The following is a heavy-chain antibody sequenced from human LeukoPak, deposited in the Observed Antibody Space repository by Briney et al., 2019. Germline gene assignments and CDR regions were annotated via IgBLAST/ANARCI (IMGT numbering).Heavy chain of an antibody. J-gene: IGHJ5*02. CDR1: GGSISSGSYY. CDR2: IYTSGST. V-gene: IGHV4-61*02. CDR3: ARETFTNVRIAAASDWFDP. D-gene: IGHD6-13*01. Sequence: PSQTLSLTCTVSGGSISSGSYYWSWIRQPAGKGLEWIGRIYTSGSTNYNPSLKSRVTISVDTSKNQFSLKLSSVTAADTAVYYGARETFTNVRIAAASDWFDPWGQGTLVTVSS.